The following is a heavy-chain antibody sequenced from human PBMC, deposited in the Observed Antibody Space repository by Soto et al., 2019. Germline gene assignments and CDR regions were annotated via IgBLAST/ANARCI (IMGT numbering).Heavy chain of an antibody. CDR2: IYYSGST. CDR1: GGSISSSIYY. D-gene: IGHD3-10*01. CDR3: ARHMKDYYGSGSYYTPVDY. J-gene: IGHJ4*02. V-gene: IGHV4-39*01. Sequence: PSETLSLTCTVSGGSISSSIYYWGWIRQPPGKGLEWIGSIYYSGSTYYNPSLKSRVTISVDTSKNQFSLKLSSVTAADTAVYYCARHMKDYYGSGSYYTPVDYWGQGTLVTVS.